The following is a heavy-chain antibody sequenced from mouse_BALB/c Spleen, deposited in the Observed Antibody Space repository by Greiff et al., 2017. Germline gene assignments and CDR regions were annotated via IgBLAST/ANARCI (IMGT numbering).Heavy chain of an antibody. D-gene: IGHD2-2*01. CDR3: ARENRIYYGYAWFAY. CDR1: GFTFSSYA. CDR2: ISSGGST. V-gene: IGHV5-6-5*01. Sequence: EVKVVESGGGLVKPGGSLKLSCAASGFTFSSYAMSWVRQTPEKRLEWVASISSGGSTYYPDSVKGRFTISRDNARNILYLQMSSLRSEDTAMYYCARENRIYYGYAWFAYWGQGTLVTVSA. J-gene: IGHJ3*01.